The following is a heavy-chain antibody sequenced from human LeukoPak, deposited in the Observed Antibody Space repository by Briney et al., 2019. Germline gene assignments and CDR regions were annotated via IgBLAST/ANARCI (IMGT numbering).Heavy chain of an antibody. D-gene: IGHD2-15*01. J-gene: IGHJ4*02. CDR1: GFTFDDYG. V-gene: IGHV3-20*04. Sequence: PGGSLRLSCAASGFTFDDYGVSWVRQVPGKGLEWVAGINWNNGKTNYADSVKGRFTISRDNAKNSLYLQMNSLRDEDTALYYCARPGDLCSSSSCPSFDFWGQGTLVTVSS. CDR2: INWNNGKT. CDR3: ARPGDLCSSSSCPSFDF.